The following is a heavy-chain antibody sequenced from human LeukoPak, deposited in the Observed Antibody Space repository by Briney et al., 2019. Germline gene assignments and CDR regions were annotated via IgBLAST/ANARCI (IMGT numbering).Heavy chain of an antibody. CDR1: GYTLTGYY. CDR3: ARDGSYCSGGSCYESTYYYYGMDV. Sequence: GASVKVSCKASGYTLTGYYMHWVRQAPGQGLEWMGWINPNSGGTNYAQKFQGRVTMTRDTSISTAYMELSRLRSDDTAVYYCARDGSYCSGGSCYESTYYYYGMDVWGQGTTVTVSS. D-gene: IGHD2-15*01. CDR2: INPNSGGT. J-gene: IGHJ6*02. V-gene: IGHV1-2*02.